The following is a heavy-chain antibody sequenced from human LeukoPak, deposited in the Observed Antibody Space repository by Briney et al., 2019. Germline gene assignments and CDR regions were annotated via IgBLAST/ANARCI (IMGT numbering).Heavy chain of an antibody. CDR3: AKELYSTSWYYFHY. CDR2: ISWDGRTS. CDR1: GFTFDDFA. D-gene: IGHD6-13*01. V-gene: IGHV3-43D*03. Sequence: PGGSLRLSCEASGFTFDDFAMHWVRQAPGKSLGWISLISWDGRTSYYADSVKGRFTISRDNSKNTLCLQMNSLRTEDTAFYFCAKELYSTSWYYFHYWGQGTLVTVSS. J-gene: IGHJ4*02.